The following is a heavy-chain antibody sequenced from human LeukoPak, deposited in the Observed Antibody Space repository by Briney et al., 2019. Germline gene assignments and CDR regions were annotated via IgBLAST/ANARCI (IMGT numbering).Heavy chain of an antibody. Sequence: SETLSLTCTVSGGSISNYYWSWIRQPPGKGLEWIGYIYYSGSTNYNPSLKSRVTISVDTSKNQFSLKLSSVTAADTAVYFCARDRSPEHYYDSSHWDYYYGMDVWGQGTTVTVSS. CDR3: ARDRSPEHYYDSSHWDYYYGMDV. V-gene: IGHV4-59*01. CDR1: GGSISNYY. CDR2: IYYSGST. J-gene: IGHJ6*02. D-gene: IGHD3-22*01.